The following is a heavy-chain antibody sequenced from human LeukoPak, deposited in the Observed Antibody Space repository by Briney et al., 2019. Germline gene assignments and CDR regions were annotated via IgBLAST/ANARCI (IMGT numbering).Heavy chain of an antibody. CDR3: AKDREVLEWLAYYFDY. Sequence: PGGSLRLSCVASGFTFSSYGMHWVRQAPGKELEWVAVIWYDGNNKYYADSVKGRFTISRDNSKNTLYLQMNSLRAEDTAVYYCAKDREVLEWLAYYFDYWGQGTLVTVSS. CDR2: IWYDGNNK. CDR1: GFTFSSYG. V-gene: IGHV3-33*06. J-gene: IGHJ4*02. D-gene: IGHD3-3*01.